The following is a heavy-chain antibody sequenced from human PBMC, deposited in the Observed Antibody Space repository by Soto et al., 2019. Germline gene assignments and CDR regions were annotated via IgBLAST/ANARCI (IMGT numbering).Heavy chain of an antibody. CDR3: ARDGAAAGSHFDY. CDR2: IYHSGST. Sequence: TLSLTCAVSGGSISSSNWWSWVRQPPGKGLEWIGEIYHSGSTNYNPSLKSRVTISVDKSKNQFSLKLSSVTAADTAVYYCARDGAAAGSHFDYWGQGTLVTVSS. CDR1: GGSISSSNW. D-gene: IGHD6-13*01. J-gene: IGHJ4*02. V-gene: IGHV4-4*02.